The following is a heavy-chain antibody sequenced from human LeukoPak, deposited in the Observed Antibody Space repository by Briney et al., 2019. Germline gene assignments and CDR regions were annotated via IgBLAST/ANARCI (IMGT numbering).Heavy chain of an antibody. Sequence: PGGSLRLSCAASGFTLSSYVMHWVRQAPGKGLEWLAVISYDGSSTYYADSVKGRFTISRDSSKNTLYLQMNSLRAEDTAVYHCAKAHISGWYYFDYWGQGTLVTVSS. CDR1: GFTLSSYV. CDR2: ISYDGSST. J-gene: IGHJ4*02. D-gene: IGHD6-19*01. V-gene: IGHV3-30*18. CDR3: AKAHISGWYYFDY.